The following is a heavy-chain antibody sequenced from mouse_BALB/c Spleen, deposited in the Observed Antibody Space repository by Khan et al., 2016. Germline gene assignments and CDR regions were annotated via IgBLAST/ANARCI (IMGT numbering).Heavy chain of an antibody. CDR1: GYAFSSYW. J-gene: IGHJ3*01. D-gene: IGHD2-14*01. CDR3: ARGTPRVS. Sequence: QVQLKQSGAELVRPGSSVKISCKASGYAFSSYWMNWVKQRPGQGLEWIGQIYPGDGDIYYNGKFKGKVTLTADKSSSTAYMQPRCLTSDESAVYFCARGTPRVSWGRGTRVTVSA. V-gene: IGHV1-80*01. CDR2: IYPGDGDI.